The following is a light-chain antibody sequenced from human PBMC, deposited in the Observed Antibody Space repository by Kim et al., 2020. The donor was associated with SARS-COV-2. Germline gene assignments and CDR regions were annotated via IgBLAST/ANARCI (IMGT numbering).Light chain of an antibody. CDR3: QRYGPSLT. Sequence: IVLTQSPGTLSLSPGERATLSCGASQTLTRNYLAWYQQKPGQAPRLLIYAASSRATGIPDRFSGSGSGTDFTLIISRLEPEDFAVYYCQRYGPSLTFGGGTKVDIK. CDR1: QTLTRNY. V-gene: IGKV3-20*01. CDR2: AAS. J-gene: IGKJ4*01.